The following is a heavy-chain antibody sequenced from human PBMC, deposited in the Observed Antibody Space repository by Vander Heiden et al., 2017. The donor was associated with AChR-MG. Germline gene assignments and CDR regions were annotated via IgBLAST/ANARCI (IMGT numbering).Heavy chain of an antibody. CDR1: GSTFSNYA. CDR2: ISGSGGST. Sequence: EVQLLESGGGLVQPGGSLRLSCAASGSTFSNYAMSWVRQAPGKGLDWFSSISGSGGSTYYADSVKGRVTISRDNSKYTLYRQMNSLRAEETALYYCAKVHNEYDSSGYYYYFDYWGQVTLVTVSS. CDR3: AKVHNEYDSSGYYYYFDY. V-gene: IGHV3-23*01. J-gene: IGHJ4*02. D-gene: IGHD3-22*01.